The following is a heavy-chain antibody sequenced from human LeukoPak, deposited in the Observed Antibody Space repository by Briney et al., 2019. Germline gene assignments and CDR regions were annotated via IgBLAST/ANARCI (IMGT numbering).Heavy chain of an antibody. D-gene: IGHD3-22*01. Sequence: GGSLRLSCAASGFTVSSNYMSWVRQAPGKGLEWVSVIYSGGSTYYADSVKGRFTISRDNSKNTLYLQMNSLRAEDTAVYYCAKSASYDSSGYYYYYYGMDVWGQGTTVTVSS. J-gene: IGHJ6*02. V-gene: IGHV3-53*01. CDR3: AKSASYDSSGYYYYYYGMDV. CDR2: IYSGGST. CDR1: GFTVSSNY.